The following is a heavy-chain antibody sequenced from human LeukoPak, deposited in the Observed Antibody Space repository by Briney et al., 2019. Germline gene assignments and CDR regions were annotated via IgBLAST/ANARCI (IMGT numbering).Heavy chain of an antibody. CDR2: ISYDGNYR. CDR3: ARDRWRATDYFDN. V-gene: IGHV3-30*04. Sequence: GGSLRLSCVASGFTFSDYTIHWVRQAPGKGLEWVTVISYDGNYRYYADSVKGRFTISRDNSKNMLYLQMNSLRPEDTAVYYCARDRWRATDYFDNWGQGTLVTVSS. CDR1: GFTFSDYT. D-gene: IGHD5-12*01. J-gene: IGHJ4*02.